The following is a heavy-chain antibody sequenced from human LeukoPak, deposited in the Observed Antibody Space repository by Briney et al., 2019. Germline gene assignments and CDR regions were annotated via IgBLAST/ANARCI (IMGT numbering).Heavy chain of an antibody. V-gene: IGHV3-74*01. J-gene: IGHJ4*02. CDR3: ARAMVRATDY. D-gene: IGHD4/OR15-4a*01. CDR2: INSDGSST. CDR1: GFTFSSYW. Sequence: GGSLRLSCAASGFTFSSYWMHYVRQAPGKALVWVSRINSDGSSTSYADSVKGRFTISRDNAKNTLYLQMSSLRAEDAAVYYCARAMVRATDYWGQGTLVTVSS.